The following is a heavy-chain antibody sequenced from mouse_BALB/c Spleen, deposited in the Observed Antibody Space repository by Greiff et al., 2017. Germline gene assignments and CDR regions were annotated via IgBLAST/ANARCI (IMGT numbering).Heavy chain of an antibody. V-gene: IGHV5-12-1*01. CDR3: ARQYRRAMDY. CDR1: GFAFSSYD. D-gene: IGHD2-14*01. CDR2: ISSGGGST. J-gene: IGHJ4*01. Sequence: EVKLMESGGGLVKPGGSLKLSCAASGFAFSSYDMSWVRQTPEKRLEWVAYISSGGGSTYYPDTVKGRFTISRDNAKNTLYLQMSSLKSEDTAMYYCARQYRRAMDYWGQGTSVTVSS.